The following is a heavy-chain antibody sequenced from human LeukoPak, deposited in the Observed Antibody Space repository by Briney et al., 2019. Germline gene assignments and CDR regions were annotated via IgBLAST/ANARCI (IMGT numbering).Heavy chain of an antibody. CDR3: ARTLLYYYDSSGLHP. D-gene: IGHD3-22*01. CDR1: GFTFSSYS. CDR2: ISSSSSTI. Sequence: GGSLRLSCAASGFTFSSYSMNWVRQAPGKGLEWVSYISSSSSTIYYADSVRGRFTISRDNAKNSLYLQMNSLRAEDTAVYYCARTLLYYYDSSGLHPWGQGTLVAVSS. J-gene: IGHJ5*02. V-gene: IGHV3-48*01.